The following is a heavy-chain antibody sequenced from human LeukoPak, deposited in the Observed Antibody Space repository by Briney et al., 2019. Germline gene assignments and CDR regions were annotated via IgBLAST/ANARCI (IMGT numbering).Heavy chain of an antibody. Sequence: PGGSLRLSCAASGFTFSSYGMHWVRQAPGKGLEWVAFIRYDGSNKFYADSVRGRFIISRDNSKNTLYLQMNSLRAEDTAVYYCAKDLSPLTMIVVEPNWFDPWGQGTLVTVSS. D-gene: IGHD3-22*01. CDR3: AKDLSPLTMIVVEPNWFDP. J-gene: IGHJ5*02. CDR1: GFTFSSYG. V-gene: IGHV3-30*02. CDR2: IRYDGSNK.